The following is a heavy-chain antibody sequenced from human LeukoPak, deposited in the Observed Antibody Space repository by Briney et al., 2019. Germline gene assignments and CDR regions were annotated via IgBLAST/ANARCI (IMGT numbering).Heavy chain of an antibody. CDR2: INPNSGGT. V-gene: IGHV1-2*02. CDR3: AREVWDRLTNGIDY. D-gene: IGHD1-26*01. J-gene: IGHJ4*02. Sequence: GASVKVSCKASGYTFTGYYMHWVRQAPGQGLEWMGWINPNSGGTNYAQKFQGRVTMTRDTSISTAYMELSRLRSDDTAVYYCAREVWDRLTNGIDYWGQGTLVTVSS. CDR1: GYTFTGYY.